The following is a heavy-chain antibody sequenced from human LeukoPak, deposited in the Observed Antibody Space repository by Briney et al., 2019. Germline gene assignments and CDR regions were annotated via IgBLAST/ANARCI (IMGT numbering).Heavy chain of an antibody. CDR2: IIPMFVTA. J-gene: IGHJ3*02. CDR1: GGTFNKYS. CDR3: ARDDFSSARAIDI. V-gene: IGHV1-69*06. Sequence: GSSVKVSCKASGGTFNKYSISWVRQAPGQEPEWMGGIIPMFVTANYAQKFQGRLTITADKSTSTAYMELSSLRSEDTAVYYCARDDFSSARAIDIWGQGTMVTVSS. D-gene: IGHD6-13*01.